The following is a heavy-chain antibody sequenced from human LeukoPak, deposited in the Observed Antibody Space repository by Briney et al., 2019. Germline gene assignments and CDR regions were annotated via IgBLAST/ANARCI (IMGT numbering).Heavy chain of an antibody. V-gene: IGHV3-15*01. Sequence: PGGSLRLSCAASGFXFSNAWMTWVRQAPGKGQEWVGRIKGKTEGGTTDYAAPVKGRFTISRDDSRNMLYLHMNSLKTEDTAVYYCAQASGYDRYWGQGTLVTVSS. CDR3: AQASGYDRY. CDR2: IKGKTEGGTT. CDR1: GFXFSNAW. D-gene: IGHD5-12*01. J-gene: IGHJ4*02.